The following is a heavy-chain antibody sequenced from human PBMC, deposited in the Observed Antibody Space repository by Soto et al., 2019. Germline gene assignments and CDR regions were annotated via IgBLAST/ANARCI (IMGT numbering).Heavy chain of an antibody. CDR1: GGTFSSYA. Sequence: SVKVSCKASGGTFSSYAISWVRQAPGQGPEWMGGIIPIFGTANYAQKFQGRVTITADESTGTAYMELSSLRSEDTAVYYCAREPVVPAATPWFDPWGQGTLVTVSS. V-gene: IGHV1-69*13. J-gene: IGHJ5*02. CDR2: IIPIFGTA. CDR3: AREPVVPAATPWFDP. D-gene: IGHD2-2*01.